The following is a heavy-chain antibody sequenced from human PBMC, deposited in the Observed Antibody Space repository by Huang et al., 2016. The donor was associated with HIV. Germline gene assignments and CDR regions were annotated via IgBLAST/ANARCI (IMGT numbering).Heavy chain of an antibody. CDR2: IYYSGST. J-gene: IGHJ4*02. CDR3: ARHERWAMVRGVPQWGFDY. CDR1: GGSISSSSYS. Sequence: QLQLQESGPGLVKPSETLSLTCTVSGGSISSSSYSWGWIRQPPGKGLEWIGTIYYSGSTYYNPALKVRVTISVDTSKNQFSLKLSSVTAADTAVYYCARHERWAMVRGVPQWGFDYWGQGTLVTVSS. V-gene: IGHV4-39*01. D-gene: IGHD3-10*01.